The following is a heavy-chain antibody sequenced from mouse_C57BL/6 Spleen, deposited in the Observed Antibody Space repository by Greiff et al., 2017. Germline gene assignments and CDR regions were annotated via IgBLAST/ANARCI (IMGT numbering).Heavy chain of an antibody. Sequence: EVQLQQSGPELVKPGASVKISCKASGYTFTDYYMNWVKQSHGKSLEWIGDINPNNGGTSYNQKFKGKATLTVDKSASTAYMELRSLTSEDSAVYYCARSGSSYFDVWGTGTTVTVSS. CDR3: ARSGSSYFDV. CDR2: INPNNGGT. V-gene: IGHV1-26*01. CDR1: GYTFTDYY. J-gene: IGHJ1*03. D-gene: IGHD1-1*01.